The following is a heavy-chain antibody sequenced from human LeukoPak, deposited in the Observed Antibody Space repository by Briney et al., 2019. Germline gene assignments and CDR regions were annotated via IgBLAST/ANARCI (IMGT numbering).Heavy chain of an antibody. V-gene: IGHV3-30*02. Sequence: GSLRLSCAASGFTFSSYGMHWVRQAPGKGLEWVAFIRYDGSNKYYADSVKGRFTISRDNSKNTLYLQMNSLRAEDTAVYYCAKDVRDGYNYFDYWGQGTLVTVSS. J-gene: IGHJ4*02. CDR1: GFTFSSYG. CDR3: AKDVRDGYNYFDY. CDR2: IRYDGSNK. D-gene: IGHD5-24*01.